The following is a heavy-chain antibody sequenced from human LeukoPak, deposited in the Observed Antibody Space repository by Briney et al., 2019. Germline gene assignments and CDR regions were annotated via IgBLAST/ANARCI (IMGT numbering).Heavy chain of an antibody. Sequence: GRSLRLSCAASGFTFDDYAMHWVRQAPGKGLEWVSGISWNSGSIGYADSVKGRFTISRDNAKNSLYLQMNSLRAEDTALYYCARASSALIDAALPNWFDPWGQGTLVTVSS. CDR1: GFTFDDYA. J-gene: IGHJ5*02. V-gene: IGHV3-9*01. CDR3: ARASSALIDAALPNWFDP. D-gene: IGHD3-3*01. CDR2: ISWNSGSI.